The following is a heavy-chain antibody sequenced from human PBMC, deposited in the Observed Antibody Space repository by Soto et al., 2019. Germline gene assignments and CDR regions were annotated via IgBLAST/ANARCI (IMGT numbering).Heavy chain of an antibody. Sequence: ASVKVSCKASAYTFTCYYMHWVRQAPGQGLEWMGWINPNSGGTNYAQKFQGRVTMTRDTSISTAYMELSRLRSDDTAVYYCARSKPAYYYGMDVWGQGTTVTVSS. J-gene: IGHJ6*02. CDR2: INPNSGGT. V-gene: IGHV1-2*02. CDR3: ARSKPAYYYGMDV. CDR1: AYTFTCYY.